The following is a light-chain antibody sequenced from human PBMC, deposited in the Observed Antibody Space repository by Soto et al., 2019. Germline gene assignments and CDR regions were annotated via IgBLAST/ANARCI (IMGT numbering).Light chain of an antibody. CDR2: RSS. V-gene: IGKV1-5*03. CDR1: QSISNS. J-gene: IGKJ5*01. CDR3: QQRSNWHSIT. Sequence: DIQMTQSPPTRSASVGDRFTMTCRASQSISNSLAWYQQKPGTAPKLLXYRSSALQSGVPSRFSGSGSGTEFTLTISSLEHEDFAVYYCQQRSNWHSITFGQGTRLEIK.